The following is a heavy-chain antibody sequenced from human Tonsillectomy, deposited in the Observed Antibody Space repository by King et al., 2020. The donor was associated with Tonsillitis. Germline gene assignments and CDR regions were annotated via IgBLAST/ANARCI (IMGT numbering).Heavy chain of an antibody. CDR3: VRARPGYCTGGSCFSDAFDL. CDR2: NGTAGDT. Sequence: VQLVESGGGSVQPGESLRLSCAASGFTFSSYDMHWVRQATGKVLEWVSYNGTAGDTYYPGSVTGRFTISRENAMNSLYLQMNSVRAGDTAVYYCVRARPGYCTGGSCFSDAFDLWGQGTMVTVSS. CDR1: GFTFSSYD. D-gene: IGHD2-15*01. V-gene: IGHV3-13*01. J-gene: IGHJ3*01.